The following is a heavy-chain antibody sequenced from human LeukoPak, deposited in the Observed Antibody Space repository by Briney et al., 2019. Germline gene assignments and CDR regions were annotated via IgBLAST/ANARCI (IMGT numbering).Heavy chain of an antibody. J-gene: IGHJ4*02. CDR2: ISGSGSST. CDR3: AKAWLEQGGMFDY. D-gene: IGHD1/OR15-1a*01. V-gene: IGHV3-23*01. CDR1: GFTFITYV. Sequence: PGGSLRLSCVASGFTFITYVMSWVRQAPGKGLEWVSSISGSGSSTYYADSAKGRFTLSRDNSKNRLYLQMNSLRAEDTAVYYCAKAWLEQGGMFDYWGQGTPVTVSS.